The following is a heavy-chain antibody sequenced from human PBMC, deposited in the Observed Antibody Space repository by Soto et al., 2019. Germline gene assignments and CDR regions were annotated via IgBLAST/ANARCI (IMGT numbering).Heavy chain of an antibody. CDR3: AKTYGLGSYYKAGD. CDR2: IKTTGKTT. D-gene: IGHD3-10*01. V-gene: IGHV3-23*05. J-gene: IGHJ4*02. Sequence: EVQLLESGGGLVQTGGALRLSCVGSGFTFSSYTMTWVRQAPGKGLEWVSGIKTTGKTTYYAHSVKGRFTISIDNSRNTLYLQMDSLRAAETAIYYCAKTYGLGSYYKAGDWGQGTVVSVSS. CDR1: GFTFSSYT.